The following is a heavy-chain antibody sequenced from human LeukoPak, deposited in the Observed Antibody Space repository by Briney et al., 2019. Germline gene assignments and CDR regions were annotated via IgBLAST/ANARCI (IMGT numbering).Heavy chain of an antibody. V-gene: IGHV3-7*01. CDR1: GFTFSSYW. J-gene: IGHJ5*02. CDR2: IKQDGSEK. CDR3: ARARTTVTGGSWFDP. Sequence: GGSLRLSCAASGFTFSSYWMSWVRQAPGKGLEWVANIKQDGSEKYYVDSVKGRFTISRDNAKNSLYLQMNSLRAEDTAVYYCARARTTVTGGSWFDPWGQGTLVTVSS. D-gene: IGHD4-17*01.